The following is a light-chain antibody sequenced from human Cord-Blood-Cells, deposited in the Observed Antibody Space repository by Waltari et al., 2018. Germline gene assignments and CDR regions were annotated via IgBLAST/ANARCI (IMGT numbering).Light chain of an antibody. J-gene: IGKJ2*01. CDR3: QQYYSTPYT. V-gene: IGKV4-1*01. CDR1: QSVLYSSNNKNY. CDR2: WAS. Sequence: DIVMTQSPDSLAVSLGERATINCKSSQSVLYSSNNKNYLAWYRQKPGQPSKLLFYWASTRKSGVPGRFSGSASGTDVTLTISRLQAEDVAVYYCQQYYSTPYTFGQGTKLEIK.